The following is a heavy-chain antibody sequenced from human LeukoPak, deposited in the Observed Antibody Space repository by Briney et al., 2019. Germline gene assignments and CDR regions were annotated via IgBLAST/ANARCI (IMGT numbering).Heavy chain of an antibody. J-gene: IGHJ5*02. D-gene: IGHD2-2*01. CDR1: GFTFGSYS. Sequence: GGSLRLSCAASGFTFGSYSMNWVRQAPGQGLEWVSSITSSSRYIYYADSVKGRFTISRDNAKNSLYLQMNSPRAEDTAVYYCARDSSGGDCSSTSCYPLSWFDPWGQGTLVTVSS. CDR3: ARDSSGGDCSSTSCYPLSWFDP. V-gene: IGHV3-21*01. CDR2: ITSSSRYI.